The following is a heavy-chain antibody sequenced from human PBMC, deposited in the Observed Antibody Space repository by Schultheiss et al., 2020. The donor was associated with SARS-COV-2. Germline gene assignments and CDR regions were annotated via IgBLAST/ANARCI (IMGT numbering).Heavy chain of an antibody. V-gene: IGHV4-61*08. CDR1: GGSISSGGYY. CDR2: IYYSGST. D-gene: IGHD6-13*01. CDR3: AKRARIADPMTVFAFDI. Sequence: SETLSLTCTVSGGSISSGGYYWSWIRQHPGKGLEWIGYIYYSGSTNYNPSLKSRVTISVDTSKNQFSLKLSSVTAADTAVYYCAKRARIADPMTVFAFDIWGQGTTVTVSS. J-gene: IGHJ3*02.